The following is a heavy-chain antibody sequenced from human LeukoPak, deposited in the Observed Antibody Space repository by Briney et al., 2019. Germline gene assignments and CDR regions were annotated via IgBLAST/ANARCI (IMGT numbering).Heavy chain of an antibody. CDR2: ISSSSSYI. J-gene: IGHJ5*02. CDR3: ARDNYDFWSGYSGP. D-gene: IGHD3-3*01. CDR1: GFTFSSYS. Sequence: GGSLRLSCAASGFTFSSYSMNWVRQAPGKGLEWVSSISSSSSYIYYADSVKGRFTISRDNAKNSLYLQMNSLRAGDTAVYYCARDNYDFWSGYSGPWGQGTLVTVSS. V-gene: IGHV3-21*01.